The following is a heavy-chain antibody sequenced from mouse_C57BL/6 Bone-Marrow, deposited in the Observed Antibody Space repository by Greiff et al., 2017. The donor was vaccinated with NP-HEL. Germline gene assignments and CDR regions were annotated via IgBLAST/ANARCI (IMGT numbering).Heavy chain of an antibody. CDR1: GFTFSSYG. CDR2: ISSGGSYT. J-gene: IGHJ4*01. D-gene: IGHD1-1*01. V-gene: IGHV5-6*01. Sequence: VQLKESGGDLVKPGGSLKLSCAASGFTFSSYGMSWVRQTPDKRLEWVATISSGGSYTYYPDSVKGRFTISRDNAKNTLYLQMSSLKSEDTAMYYCARQVANRYYAMDYWGQGTSVTVSS. CDR3: ARQVANRYYAMDY.